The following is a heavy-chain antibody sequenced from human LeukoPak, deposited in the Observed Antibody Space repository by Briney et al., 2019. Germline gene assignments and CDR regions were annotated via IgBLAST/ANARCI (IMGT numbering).Heavy chain of an antibody. CDR2: ISNNGYST. D-gene: IGHD1-7*01. V-gene: IGHV3-64*01. J-gene: IGHJ4*02. Sequence: GGSLRLSCAASGFTFSSYTMNWVRQAPGKGLEYVSAISNNGYSTYYANSVKGRFTISRDNSENTLHLQMGSLRAEDMAVYYCAREPYNWNCINYFDYWGQGTLVTVSS. CDR1: GFTFSSYT. CDR3: AREPYNWNCINYFDY.